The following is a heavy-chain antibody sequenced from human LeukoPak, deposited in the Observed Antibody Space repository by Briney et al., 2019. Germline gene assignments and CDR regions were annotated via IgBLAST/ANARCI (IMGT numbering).Heavy chain of an antibody. CDR1: GFTFDDYA. J-gene: IGHJ1*01. CDR3: AKGLEYSSGWNPAEYFQH. V-gene: IGHV3-43D*03. Sequence: GRSLRLSCAASGFTFDDYAMHWVRQAPGKGLEWVSLISWDGGSTYYADSVKGRFTISRDNSKNSLYLQMNSLRAEDTALYYCAKGLEYSSGWNPAEYFQHWGQGTLVTVSS. CDR2: ISWDGGST. D-gene: IGHD6-19*01.